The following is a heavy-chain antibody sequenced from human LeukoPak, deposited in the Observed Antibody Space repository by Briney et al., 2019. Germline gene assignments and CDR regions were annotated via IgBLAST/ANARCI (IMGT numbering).Heavy chain of an antibody. CDR2: IFASGST. CDR1: RGSINSASYY. D-gene: IGHD4-17*01. V-gene: IGHV4-61*02. J-gene: IGHJ4*02. Sequence: SETLSLTRTVSRGSINSASYYWSWVRQPAGKALEWIGRIFASGSTSYNPSLKSRLSISLDKSKNQFSLLLNSVTAADTAVYYCTRSLNGDYFFDYWGQGARVTVSS. CDR3: TRSLNGDYFFDY.